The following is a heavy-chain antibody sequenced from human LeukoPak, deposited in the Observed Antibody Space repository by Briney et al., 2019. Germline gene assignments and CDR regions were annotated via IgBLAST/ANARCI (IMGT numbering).Heavy chain of an antibody. CDR1: GFTFSSYA. Sequence: PGGSLRLSCAASGFTFSSYAMSWVRQAPGKGLEWVSAISGSGGKTYYADSVKGRFTISRDNSKNKLFLQMNSLRDDDAAVYYCAKSRARREDSSGSLDSWSQGTLVTVSS. CDR2: ISGSGGKT. D-gene: IGHD3-22*01. CDR3: AKSRARREDSSGSLDS. J-gene: IGHJ4*02. V-gene: IGHV3-23*01.